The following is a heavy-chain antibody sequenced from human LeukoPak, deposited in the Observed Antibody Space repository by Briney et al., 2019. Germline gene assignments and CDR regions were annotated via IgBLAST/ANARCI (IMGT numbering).Heavy chain of an antibody. CDR3: ARLRWQLVGPYFDY. D-gene: IGHD1-26*01. Sequence: PSETLSLTCSFSGDAISTYYWSWIRQSPGKGLEWIGHIYSSGNTDYNSSLKSRVTISVDTSKSQFSLRLSSVTATDTAVYYCARLRWQLVGPYFDYWGQGILVTVSS. CDR2: IYSSGNT. J-gene: IGHJ4*02. CDR1: GDAISTYY. V-gene: IGHV4-59*01.